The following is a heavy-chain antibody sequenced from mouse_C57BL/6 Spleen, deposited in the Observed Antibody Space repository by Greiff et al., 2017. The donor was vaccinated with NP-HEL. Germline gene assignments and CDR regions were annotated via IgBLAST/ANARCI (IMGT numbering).Heavy chain of an antibody. CDR3: TRGPHTTVVERNYFDY. V-gene: IGHV5-9-1*02. J-gene: IGHJ2*01. Sequence: EVKLMESGEGLVKPGGSLKLSCAASGFTFSSYAMSWVRQTPEKRLEWVAYISSGGDYIYYADTVKGRFTISRDNARNTLYLQMSSLKSEDTAMYYCTRGPHTTVVERNYFDYWGQGTTLTVSS. CDR1: GFTFSSYA. D-gene: IGHD1-1*01. CDR2: ISSGGDYI.